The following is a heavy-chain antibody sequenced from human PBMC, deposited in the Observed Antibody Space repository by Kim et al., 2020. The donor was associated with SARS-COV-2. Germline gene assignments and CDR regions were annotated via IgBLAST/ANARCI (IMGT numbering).Heavy chain of an antibody. CDR1: GFTFSSYA. D-gene: IGHD6-19*01. CDR3: AGVKIPWAVAGIGYFQH. V-gene: IGHV3-30*04. J-gene: IGHJ1*01. Sequence: GGSLRLSCAASGFTFSSYAMHWVRQAPGKGLEWVAVISYDGSNKYYADSVKGRFTISRDNSKNTLYLQMNSLRAEDTAVYYCAGVKIPWAVAGIGYFQHWGQGTLVTVSS. CDR2: ISYDGSNK.